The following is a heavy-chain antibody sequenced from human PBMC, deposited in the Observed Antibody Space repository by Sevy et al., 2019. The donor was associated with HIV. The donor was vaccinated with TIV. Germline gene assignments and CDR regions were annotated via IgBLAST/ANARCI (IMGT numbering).Heavy chain of an antibody. CDR2: IYPGDSDT. D-gene: IGHD6-13*01. Sequence: GESLKISCKGSGYSFTSYWIGWVRQMPGKGLEWMGIIYPGDSDTRYSPSFQDQVTISADKSISTAYLQWSSLKASDTAMYYCASCRGIAAAGEDDAFVIWGQGTMVTVSS. CDR3: ASCRGIAAAGEDDAFVI. CDR1: GYSFTSYW. J-gene: IGHJ3*02. V-gene: IGHV5-51*01.